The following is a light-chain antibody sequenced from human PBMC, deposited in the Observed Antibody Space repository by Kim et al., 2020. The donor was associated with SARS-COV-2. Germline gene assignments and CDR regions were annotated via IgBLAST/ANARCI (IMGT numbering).Light chain of an antibody. Sequence: DIQLTQSPSFLSASVRDRVTITCRASQDISNYFALYQQKPGKAPKLLIYAASTLQSGVPSRFSGSGSGTEFTLTISSLQPEDFATYYCQQLNSYPRTFGQGTKLEI. CDR1: QDISNY. J-gene: IGKJ2*02. CDR3: QQLNSYPRT. CDR2: AAS. V-gene: IGKV1-9*01.